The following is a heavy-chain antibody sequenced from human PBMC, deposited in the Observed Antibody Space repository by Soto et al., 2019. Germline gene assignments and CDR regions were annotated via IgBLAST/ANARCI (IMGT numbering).Heavy chain of an antibody. V-gene: IGHV1-69*12. Sequence: QVQLVQSGAEVKKPGSSVKVSCKASGGTFSSYAISWVRQAPGQGLEWMGGIIPIFGTANYAQKFQGRVTITADEXXSXAXXELSSLRSEDTAVYYCARDGEEYCISTSCYLWFDPWGQGTLVTVSS. CDR1: GGTFSSYA. CDR3: ARDGEEYCISTSCYLWFDP. J-gene: IGHJ5*02. D-gene: IGHD2-2*01. CDR2: IIPIFGTA.